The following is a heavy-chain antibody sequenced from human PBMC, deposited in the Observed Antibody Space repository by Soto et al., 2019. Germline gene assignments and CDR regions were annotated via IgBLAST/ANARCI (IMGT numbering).Heavy chain of an antibody. CDR1: GFTFSSYA. CDR2: ISYDGNNK. J-gene: IGHJ6*02. CDR3: AREIRDIVATMDDYYYGMDV. Sequence: HPGGSLRLSCAASGFTFSSYAMHWVRQAPGKGLEWVAVISYDGNNKYYADSVKGRFTISRDNSKNTLYLQMNSLRAEDTAVYYCAREIRDIVATMDDYYYGMDVWGQGTTVTVSS. D-gene: IGHD5-12*01. V-gene: IGHV3-30-3*01.